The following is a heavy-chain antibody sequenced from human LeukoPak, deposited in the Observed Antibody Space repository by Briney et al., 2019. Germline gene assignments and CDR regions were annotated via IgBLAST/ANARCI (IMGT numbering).Heavy chain of an antibody. D-gene: IGHD2-2*02. V-gene: IGHV4-59*12. J-gene: IGHJ6*03. CDR2: IYYTGST. CDR1: GGSISTYY. CDR3: ARVRGGYCSSTSCYKGYYHYYMDV. Sequence: SETLSLTCTVSGGSISTYYWSWIRQPPGKGLEWIGYIYYTGSTNYNPSLKSRVTISVDMSKNQFSLKLSSVTAADTAVYYCARVRGGYCSSTSCYKGYYHYYMDVWGKGSTVTVSS.